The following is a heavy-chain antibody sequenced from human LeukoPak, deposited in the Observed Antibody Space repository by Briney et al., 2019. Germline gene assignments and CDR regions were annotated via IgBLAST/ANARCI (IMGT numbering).Heavy chain of an antibody. V-gene: IGHV3-11*01. CDR1: GFTFSDYY. CDR2: ISSSGSTI. CDR3: AKDQGRSSWYRLDYYYYGMDV. Sequence: GGSLRLSCAASGFTFSDYYMSWIRQAPGKGLEWVSYISSSGSTIYYADSVKGRFTISRDNSKNTLYLQMNSLRAEDTAVYYCAKDQGRSSWYRLDYYYYGMDVWGQGTTVTVSS. D-gene: IGHD6-13*01. J-gene: IGHJ6*02.